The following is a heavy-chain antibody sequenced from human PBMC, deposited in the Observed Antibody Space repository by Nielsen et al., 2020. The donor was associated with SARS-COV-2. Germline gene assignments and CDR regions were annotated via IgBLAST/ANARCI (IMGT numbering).Heavy chain of an antibody. D-gene: IGHD3-22*01. V-gene: IGHV1-69*06. J-gene: IGHJ5*02. Sequence: SVKVSCKASGGTFSSYAISWVRQAPGQGLEWMGGIIPIFGTANYAQKFQGRVTITAGKSTSTAYMELSSLRSEDTAVYYCARDLKVGYYYDSTTNWFDPWGQGTLVTVSS. CDR1: GGTFSSYA. CDR3: ARDLKVGYYYDSTTNWFDP. CDR2: IIPIFGTA.